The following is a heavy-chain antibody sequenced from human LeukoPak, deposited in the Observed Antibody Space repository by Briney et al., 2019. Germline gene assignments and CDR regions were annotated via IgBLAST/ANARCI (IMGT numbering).Heavy chain of an antibody. Sequence: PPETLSLTCTVSNGSISIYYWSWVRQPAGKGLEWIGRISASGSTNYNPSLKSRVTMSVDTSKNQFSLKLSSVTAADTAVYYCAREITVTRPFDYWGQGTLVTVSS. CDR3: AREITVTRPFDY. D-gene: IGHD4-17*01. V-gene: IGHV4-4*07. CDR1: NGSISIYY. J-gene: IGHJ4*02. CDR2: ISASGST.